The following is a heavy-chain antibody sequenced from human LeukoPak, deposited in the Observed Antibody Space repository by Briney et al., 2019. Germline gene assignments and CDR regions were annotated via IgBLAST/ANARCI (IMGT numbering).Heavy chain of an antibody. CDR1: GGSISSYY. CDR3: ARERIAAAGIFDY. J-gene: IGHJ4*02. D-gene: IGHD6-13*01. Sequence: SETLSLTCTVSGGSISSYYWSWIRQPPGKGLEWIGYIYYSGSTNYNPSLKSRVTISVDTSKNQFSLKLSSETAADTAVYYCARERIAAAGIFDYWGQGTLVTVSS. CDR2: IYYSGST. V-gene: IGHV4-59*12.